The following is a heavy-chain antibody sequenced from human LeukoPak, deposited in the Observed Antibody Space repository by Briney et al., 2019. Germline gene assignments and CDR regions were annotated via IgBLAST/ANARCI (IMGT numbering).Heavy chain of an antibody. D-gene: IGHD2-15*01. J-gene: IGHJ4*02. V-gene: IGHV1-2*02. Sequence: GASVKVSCKASGYTFTGYYMHWVRQAPGQGLEWMGWINPNSGGTTYAQKLQGRVTMTSDASISITYMELRRLRSDDTAVYYCASRPDQHLLYYFDYWGQGALVTVSS. CDR2: INPNSGGT. CDR3: ASRPDQHLLYYFDY. CDR1: GYTFTGYY.